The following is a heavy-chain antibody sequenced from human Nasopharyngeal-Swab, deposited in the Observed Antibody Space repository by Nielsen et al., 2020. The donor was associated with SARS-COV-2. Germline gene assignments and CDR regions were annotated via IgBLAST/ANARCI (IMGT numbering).Heavy chain of an antibody. V-gene: IGHV4-39*01. Sequence: SETLSLTCTVSGGSISSSSYYWGWIRQPPGKGLEWIGSIYYSGSTYYNPSLKSRVTISVDTSKNQFSLKLSSVTAADTAVYYCARGGVPGYYYYYYYMDVWGKGTTVTVSS. D-gene: IGHD3-10*01. J-gene: IGHJ6*03. CDR3: ARGGVPGYYYYYYYMDV. CDR1: GGSISSSSYY. CDR2: IYYSGST.